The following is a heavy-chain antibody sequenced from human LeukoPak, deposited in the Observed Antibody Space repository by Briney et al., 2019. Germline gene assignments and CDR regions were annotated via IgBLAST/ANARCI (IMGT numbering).Heavy chain of an antibody. V-gene: IGHV3-23*01. CDR3: AKGRSDVSSADINY. J-gene: IGHJ4*02. D-gene: IGHD2-2*01. Sequence: GRTLSLSCAVSVFTLRIYAMSCVREAPGKGLEWGLDISGRGDNTYYTDAAKGRFTIHKDNPKNRLHLQMNTLRAEATALYYCAKGRSDVSSADINYWGQGTLVTVSS. CDR2: ISGRGDNT. CDR1: VFTLRIYA.